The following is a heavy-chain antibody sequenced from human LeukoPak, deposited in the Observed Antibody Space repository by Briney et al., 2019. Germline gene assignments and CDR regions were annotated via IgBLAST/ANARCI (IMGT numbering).Heavy chain of an antibody. Sequence: GGSLRLSCAASGITFSDTWMSWVRQAPGKGLEWVGRIKSKTDGGTTDYAAPVKGRFTISRDDSKNTLYLQMNSLKTEDTAVYYCTTQLRYFDFPGIDYWGQGTLVTVSS. J-gene: IGHJ4*02. V-gene: IGHV3-15*01. CDR3: TTQLRYFDFPGIDY. CDR2: IKSKTDGGTT. D-gene: IGHD3-9*01. CDR1: GITFSDTW.